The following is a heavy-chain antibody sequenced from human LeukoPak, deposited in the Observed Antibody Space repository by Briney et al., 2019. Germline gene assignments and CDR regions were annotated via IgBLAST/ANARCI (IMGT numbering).Heavy chain of an antibody. Sequence: SVKVSCKASGGTFSSYAISWVRQAPGQGLEWMGGIIPIFGTANYAQKFQGRVTITADESTSTAYMELSSLRSEDTAVYYCASRHCSGGGCYFAGADPFDYWGQGTLVTVSS. CDR3: ASRHCSGGGCYFAGADPFDY. D-gene: IGHD2-15*01. J-gene: IGHJ4*02. CDR2: IIPIFGTA. V-gene: IGHV1-69*13. CDR1: GGTFSSYA.